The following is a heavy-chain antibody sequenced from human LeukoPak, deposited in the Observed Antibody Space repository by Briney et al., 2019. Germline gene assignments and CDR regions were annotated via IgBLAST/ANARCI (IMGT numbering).Heavy chain of an antibody. CDR1: GYTFTGYH. D-gene: IGHD3-3*01. CDR2: FNANSGAT. CDR3: ARDPYDGNYFFDY. J-gene: IGHJ4*02. Sequence: ASVKVSCKTSGYTFTGYHVHWVRQAPGQGLEWMGWFNANSGATKYAQKFQGRVTMTRDTSIGTDFMELTSLISDDTAIYYCARDPYDGNYFFDYWGQGTPVTVAS. V-gene: IGHV1-2*02.